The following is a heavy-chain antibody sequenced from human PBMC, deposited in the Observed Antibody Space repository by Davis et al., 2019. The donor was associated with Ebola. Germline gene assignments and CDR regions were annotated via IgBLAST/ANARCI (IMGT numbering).Heavy chain of an antibody. CDR3: ATRDTSSNCFGFYP. CDR2: IGTSGDP. Sequence: GSLRLSCAASGFTFSTYAMSWVRQAPGKGLEWVSTIGTSGDPYYADSVRGRLTISRDNFKNTVYLQMDSLRADDTAVYYCATRDTSSNCFGFYPWGQGTLVTVSS. J-gene: IGHJ5*02. V-gene: IGHV3-23*01. D-gene: IGHD6-13*01. CDR1: GFTFSTYA.